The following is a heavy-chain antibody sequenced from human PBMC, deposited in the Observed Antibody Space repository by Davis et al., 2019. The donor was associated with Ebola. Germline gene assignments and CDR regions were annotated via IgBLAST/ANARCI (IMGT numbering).Heavy chain of an antibody. CDR3: ARSSIAARPGYYYGMDV. V-gene: IGHV3-74*01. CDR2: INSDGSST. J-gene: IGHJ6*02. D-gene: IGHD6-6*01. Sequence: HTGGSLRLSCAASGFTFSSYWMHWVRQAPGKGLVWVSRINSDGSSTSYADSVKGRFTISRDNAKNTLYLQMNSLRAEDTAVYYCARSSIAARPGYYYGMDVWGQGTTVTVSS. CDR1: GFTFSSYW.